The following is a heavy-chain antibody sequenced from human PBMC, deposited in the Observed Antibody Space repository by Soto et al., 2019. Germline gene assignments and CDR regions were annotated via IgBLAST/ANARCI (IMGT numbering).Heavy chain of an antibody. CDR2: IYSGGST. CDR1: GFTVSSNY. CDR3: AKDREDGMDV. V-gene: IGHV3-53*04. Sequence: EVQLVESGGGLVQPGGSLRLSCAASGFTVSSNYMSWVRQAPGKGLEWVSVIYSGGSTYYADSVKGRFTISRHNSKNSLYIQINSLRAEDTAVYYCAKDREDGMDVWGQGTTVTVS. D-gene: IGHD1-26*01. J-gene: IGHJ6*02.